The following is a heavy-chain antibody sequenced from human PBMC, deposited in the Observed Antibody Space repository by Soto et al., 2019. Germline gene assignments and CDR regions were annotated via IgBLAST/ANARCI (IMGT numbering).Heavy chain of an antibody. Sequence: QMQLVESGGGVVQPGRSLRLSCAASGFTFRSYGIHWVRQAPGKGLEWVALIWFDGSKKYYVDSVKGRFAVSRDNSKNTLYLQMNSLRVEDTAVYYCARDRLVPYVYGMDVWGQGTTVTVSS. D-gene: IGHD2-2*01. CDR1: GFTFRSYG. CDR2: IWFDGSKK. J-gene: IGHJ6*02. V-gene: IGHV3-33*01. CDR3: ARDRLVPYVYGMDV.